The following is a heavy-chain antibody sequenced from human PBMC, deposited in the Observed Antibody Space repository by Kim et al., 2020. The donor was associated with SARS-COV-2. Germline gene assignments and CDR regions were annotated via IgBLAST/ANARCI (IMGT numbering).Heavy chain of an antibody. Sequence: GGSLRLSCAASGFTFSSYGMHWVRQAPGKGLEWVAVIWYDGSNKYYADSVKGRFTISRDNSKNTLYLQMNSLRAEDTAVYYCARDRGPYCGGDCPFDYWGQGTLVTVSS. CDR3: ARDRGPYCGGDCPFDY. CDR1: GFTFSSYG. D-gene: IGHD2-21*02. CDR2: IWYDGSNK. J-gene: IGHJ4*02. V-gene: IGHV3-33*08.